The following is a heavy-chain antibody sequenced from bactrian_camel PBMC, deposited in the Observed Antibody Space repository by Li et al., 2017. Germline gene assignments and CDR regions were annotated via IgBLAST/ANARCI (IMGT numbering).Heavy chain of an antibody. D-gene: IGHD5*01. CDR3: AAQGPYDYGARGVYSTANPRYGH. V-gene: IGHV3-2*01. CDR2: LYSERTYT. CDR1: GNGGGSGY. Sequence: HVQLVESGGGSVQPGGSMTLSCAVSGNGGGSGYRCSGWFRQAPGKEREEVANLYSERTYTYYTDSAKGRFTISQDNATKTLYLQMDSLKPEDSAMYVCAAQGPYDYGARGVYSTANPRYGHWGQGTQVTVS. J-gene: IGHJ4*01.